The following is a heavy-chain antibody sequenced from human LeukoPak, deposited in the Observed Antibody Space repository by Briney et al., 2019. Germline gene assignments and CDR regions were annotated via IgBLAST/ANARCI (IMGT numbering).Heavy chain of an antibody. J-gene: IGHJ3*02. V-gene: IGHV4-34*01. Sequence: SETLSLTCTVSGGSISGYYWSWIRQPPGKGLEWIGEINHSGSTNYNPSLKSRVTISVDTSKNQFSLKLSSVTAADTAVYYCARHPQYYYDSSGLGDAFDIWGQGTMVTVSS. CDR3: ARHPQYYYDSSGLGDAFDI. CDR1: GGSISGYY. D-gene: IGHD3-22*01. CDR2: INHSGST.